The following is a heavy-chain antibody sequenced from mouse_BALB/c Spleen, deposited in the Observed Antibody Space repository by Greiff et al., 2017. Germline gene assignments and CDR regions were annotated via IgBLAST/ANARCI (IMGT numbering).Heavy chain of an antibody. Sequence: VQLQQSGPELVKPGASVKMSCKASGYTFTDYNMDWVKQSHGKSLEWIGDINPNNGGTIYNQKFKGKATLTVDKSSSTAYMELRSLTSEDTAVYYCARSLWLRRDAMDCWGQGTSVTVSS. CDR2: INPNNGGT. CDR1: GYTFTDYN. D-gene: IGHD2-2*01. J-gene: IGHJ4*01. V-gene: IGHV1-18*01. CDR3: ARSLWLRRDAMDC.